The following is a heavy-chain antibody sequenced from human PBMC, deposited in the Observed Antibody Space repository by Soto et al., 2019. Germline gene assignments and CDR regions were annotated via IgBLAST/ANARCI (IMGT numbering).Heavy chain of an antibody. D-gene: IGHD3-22*01. CDR1: GFTFSDYY. Sequence: QVQLVESGGGLVKPGGSLSLSCAASGFTFSDYYMSWIRQAPGKGLEWVSYISSSGSTIYYADSVKGRFTISRDNAKNSLYLQMNSLRAEDTAVYYCARLDGNDYDSSGYYYYYYGMDVWGQGTTVTVSS. CDR2: ISSSGSTI. CDR3: ARLDGNDYDSSGYYYYYYGMDV. V-gene: IGHV3-11*01. J-gene: IGHJ6*02.